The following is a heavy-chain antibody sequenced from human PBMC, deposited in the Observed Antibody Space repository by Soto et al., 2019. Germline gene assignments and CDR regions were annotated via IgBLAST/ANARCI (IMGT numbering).Heavy chain of an antibody. D-gene: IGHD2-2*01. CDR2: IYYSGST. Sequence: SETLSLTCTVSGGSISSGDYYWSWIRQPPGKGLEWIGYIYYSGSTYYNPSLKSRVTISVDTSKNQFSLKLSSVTAADTAVYYCARGPRFFSTSCYGETYFDFSGQGTLVTGSS. CDR1: GGSISSGDYY. J-gene: IGHJ4*02. V-gene: IGHV4-30-4*01. CDR3: ARGPRFFSTSCYGETYFDF.